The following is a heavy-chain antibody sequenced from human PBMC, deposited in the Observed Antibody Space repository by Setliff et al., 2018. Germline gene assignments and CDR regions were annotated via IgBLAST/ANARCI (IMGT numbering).Heavy chain of an antibody. J-gene: IGHJ6*03. Sequence: SVKVSCKASRGTFSSYGITWVRQAPGQGLEWMGGIIPIFGTTDYAQKFQGRVTITTDESTSTAYMEMSSLRSEDTAVYCARERGDIVSTTSYYYYMDVWGKGTTVPSP. V-gene: IGHV1-69*05. CDR3: ARERGDIVSTTSYYYYMDV. CDR1: RGTFSSYG. D-gene: IGHD5-12*01. CDR2: IIPIFGTT.